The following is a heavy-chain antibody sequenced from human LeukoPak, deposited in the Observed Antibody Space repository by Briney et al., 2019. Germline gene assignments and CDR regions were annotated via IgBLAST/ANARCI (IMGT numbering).Heavy chain of an antibody. D-gene: IGHD3-16*02. CDR3: ARGNGHVWRTYRAPLSYFDY. CDR1: GGSFSGYD. Sequence: SETLSLTCAVYGGSFSGYDWTWIRQPPGKGLEWVGEVTHSGRTIYNSSLKSRVIISVDTSKNQFSLNLRSVTAADTAVYYCARGNGHVWRTYRAPLSYFDYWGQGTLVTVSS. V-gene: IGHV4-34*01. CDR2: VTHSGRT. J-gene: IGHJ4*02.